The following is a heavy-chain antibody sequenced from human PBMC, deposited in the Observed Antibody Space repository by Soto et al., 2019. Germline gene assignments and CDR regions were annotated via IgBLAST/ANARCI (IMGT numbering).Heavy chain of an antibody. CDR3: AAQGSRDYYMDV. D-gene: IGHD2-2*01. CDR2: IVVGSGNT. J-gene: IGHJ6*03. V-gene: IGHV1-58*01. Sequence: QMQLVQSGPEVRKPGTSVKVSCKASGFTFTSSALQWVRQARGQRLEWIEWIVVGSGNTHYAQKFQERGTITRAMCTSTAYMELKSLRSDDTAVYYCAAQGSRDYYMDVWGKGTTVTVSS. CDR1: GFTFTSSA.